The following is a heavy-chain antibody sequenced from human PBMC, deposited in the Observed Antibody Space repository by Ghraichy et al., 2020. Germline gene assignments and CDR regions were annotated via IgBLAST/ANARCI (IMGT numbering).Heavy chain of an antibody. D-gene: IGHD6-19*01. CDR3: ARDRQWLARGWFDP. V-gene: IGHV4-34*01. Sequence: SETLSLTCAVYGGSFSGYYWSWIRQPPGKGLEWIGEINHSGSTNYNPSLKSRVTISVDTSKNQFSLKLSSVTAAETAVYYCARDRQWLARGWFDPWGQGTLVTVSS. J-gene: IGHJ5*02. CDR1: GGSFSGYY. CDR2: INHSGST.